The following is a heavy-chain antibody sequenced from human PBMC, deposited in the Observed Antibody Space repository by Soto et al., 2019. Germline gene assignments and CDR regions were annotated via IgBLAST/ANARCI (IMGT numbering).Heavy chain of an antibody. D-gene: IGHD3-22*01. CDR3: ARAFFYQGSDSRGYSFDAVDF. Sequence: QVQLVQSGAEVKKPGASVKVSCKASGYTFTSSGMSWVRQAPGQGLEWMGWISAHTGSSEYAQRFQGRVTMTTDRSTSTAYMELRSLRSDDTAIYYCARAFFYQGSDSRGYSFDAVDFWGPGTLVTVSS. CDR1: GYTFTSSG. CDR2: ISAHTGSS. J-gene: IGHJ3*01. V-gene: IGHV1-18*01.